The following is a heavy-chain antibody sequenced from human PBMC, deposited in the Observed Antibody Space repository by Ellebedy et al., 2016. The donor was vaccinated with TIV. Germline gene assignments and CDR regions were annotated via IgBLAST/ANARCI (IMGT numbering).Heavy chain of an antibody. J-gene: IGHJ4*02. V-gene: IGHV1-8*01. CDR1: GYTFTTYD. CDR3: TRGPYGSGRNIDHFDY. Sequence: ASVKVSCXTSGYTFTTYDIHWVRQATGQGLEWMGWMNPNNGDTGYAQKFQGRVTMTRNTSEDTAYVELSSLRPDDTAVYYCTRGPYGSGRNIDHFDYWGQGTLVTVSS. D-gene: IGHD3-10*01. CDR2: MNPNNGDT.